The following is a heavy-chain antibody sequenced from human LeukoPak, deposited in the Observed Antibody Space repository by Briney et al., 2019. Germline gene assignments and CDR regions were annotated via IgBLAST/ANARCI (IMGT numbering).Heavy chain of an antibody. CDR2: ISTSSSYI. Sequence: GRSLRLSCAASGFTFSSYGMHWVRQAPGKGLEWVSSISTSSSYIYYADSVKGRFTISRDNAKNSLYLQMNSLRAEDTAVYYCARFATYGSGTYAFDYWGQGTLVTVSS. D-gene: IGHD3-10*01. V-gene: IGHV3-21*01. CDR3: ARFATYGSGTYAFDY. J-gene: IGHJ4*02. CDR1: GFTFSSYG.